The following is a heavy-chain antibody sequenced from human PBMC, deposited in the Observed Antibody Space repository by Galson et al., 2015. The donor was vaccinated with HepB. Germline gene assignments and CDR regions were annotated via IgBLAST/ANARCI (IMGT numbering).Heavy chain of an antibody. J-gene: IGHJ4*02. D-gene: IGHD5-24*01. CDR1: GYNFTNYW. V-gene: IGHV5-51*01. CDR3: ARRGMSTTYFHS. Sequence: QSGAEVKKPGESLKISRKDSGYNFTNYWIAWVRQMPGKGLEWMGIIYPGDSDTRYSPSLQGQVTISADKSISTAYVQWNSLKASDTAMYYCARRGMSTTYFHSWGQGTLVTVSS. CDR2: IYPGDSDT.